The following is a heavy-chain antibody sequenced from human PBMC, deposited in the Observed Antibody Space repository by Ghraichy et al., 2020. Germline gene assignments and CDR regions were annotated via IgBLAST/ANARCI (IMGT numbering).Heavy chain of an antibody. V-gene: IGHV3-23*01. J-gene: IGHJ2*01. Sequence: SAISSRGDYTFYAESVKGRFTISRDNSKNTMYLQMNSLGAEDTAVYYCAKIGVIGLWYFDLWGRGTLFTFSS. D-gene: IGHD3-10*01. CDR2: ISSRGDYT. CDR3: AKIGVIGLWYFDL.